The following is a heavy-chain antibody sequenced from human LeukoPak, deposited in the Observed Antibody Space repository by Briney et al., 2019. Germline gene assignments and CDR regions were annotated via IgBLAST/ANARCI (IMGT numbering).Heavy chain of an antibody. Sequence: ETLSLTCTVSGGSINFYYWSWVRQAPGKGLEWVSVIYSGGSTYYADSVKGRFTISRDNSKNTLYLQMNSLRAEDTAVYYCARGRYQLLYDYWGQGTLVTVSS. CDR1: GGSINFYY. J-gene: IGHJ4*02. CDR2: IYSGGST. CDR3: ARGRYQLLYDY. D-gene: IGHD2-2*01. V-gene: IGHV3-53*01.